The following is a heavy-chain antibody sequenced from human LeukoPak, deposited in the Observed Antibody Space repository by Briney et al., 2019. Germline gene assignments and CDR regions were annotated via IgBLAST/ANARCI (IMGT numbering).Heavy chain of an antibody. CDR2: INHSGST. CDR3: ARGYSSSWYFGLARWFDP. Sequence: SETLSLTCAVYGGSFSGYDWSWIRQPPGKGLEWIGEINHSGSTNYNPSLKSRVTISVDTSKNQFSLKLSSVTAADTAVYYCARGYSSSWYFGLARWFDPWGQGTLVTVSS. V-gene: IGHV4-34*01. J-gene: IGHJ5*02. D-gene: IGHD6-13*01. CDR1: GGSFSGYD.